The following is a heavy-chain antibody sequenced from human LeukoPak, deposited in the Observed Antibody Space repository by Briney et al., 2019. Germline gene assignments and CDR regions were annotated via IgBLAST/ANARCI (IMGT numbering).Heavy chain of an antibody. CDR3: ARVTVGATADYLDF. J-gene: IGHJ4*02. CDR1: GFTFRTYS. D-gene: IGHD1-26*01. CDR2: ISGGSGTI. Sequence: GGSLRLSCAASGFTFRTYSMNWVRQAPGKGLEWISYISGGSGTIYYADSVKGRFTISRDNAKNSLYLQMNSLRVEDTAVCYCARVTVGATADYLDFWGQGTLVTVSS. V-gene: IGHV3-48*01.